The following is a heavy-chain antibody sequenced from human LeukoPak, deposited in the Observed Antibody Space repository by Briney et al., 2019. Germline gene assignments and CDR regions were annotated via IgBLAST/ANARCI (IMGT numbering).Heavy chain of an antibody. CDR2: IYYSGST. CDR1: GGSISSSSYY. V-gene: IGHV4-39*07. J-gene: IGHJ6*03. CDR3: ARGQTTGYYYYYMDV. D-gene: IGHD1-1*01. Sequence: SETLSLTCTVSGGSISSSSYYWGWIRQPPGKGLEWIGSIYYSGSTYYNPSLKSRVTISVDTSKNQFSLKLSSVTAADTAVYYCARGQTTGYYYYYMDVWGKGTTVTVSS.